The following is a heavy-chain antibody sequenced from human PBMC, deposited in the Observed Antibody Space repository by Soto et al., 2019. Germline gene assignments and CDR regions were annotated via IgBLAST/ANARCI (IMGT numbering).Heavy chain of an antibody. CDR1: GATLNNYI. Sequence: QVNLVQSGAEVRKPGSSVKVSCKTSGATLNNYIIGWVRQAPGQGLEWMGRIIPILGIPNYSQRFQDRLTLTADRCSSTLCMDLSSLRADDTSIYFCARWAVVDCGDYNTWGQGTLVTVSS. D-gene: IGHD4-17*01. CDR2: IIPILGIP. V-gene: IGHV1-69*02. CDR3: ARWAVVDCGDYNT. J-gene: IGHJ5*02.